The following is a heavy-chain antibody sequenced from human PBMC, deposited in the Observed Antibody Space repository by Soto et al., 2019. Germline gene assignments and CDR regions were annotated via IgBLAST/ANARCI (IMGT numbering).Heavy chain of an antibody. Sequence: PSETLSLTCAVYGGSFSCYYWSWIRQPPGKGLEWIGEINHSGSTNYNPSLKSRVTISVDTSKNQFSLKLSSVTAADTAVYYCARGIDPDYYYDSSGYSNWFDPWGQGTLVTVSS. D-gene: IGHD3-22*01. CDR3: ARGIDPDYYYDSSGYSNWFDP. V-gene: IGHV4-34*01. CDR1: GGSFSCYY. CDR2: INHSGST. J-gene: IGHJ5*02.